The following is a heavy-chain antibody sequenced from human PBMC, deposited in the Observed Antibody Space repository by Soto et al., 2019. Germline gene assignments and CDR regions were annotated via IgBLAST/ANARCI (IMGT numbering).Heavy chain of an antibody. CDR1: GYSFRTHG. CDR3: ARDLGYCNSSGCFRNWFDP. Sequence: QVQLVQSGAEVKTPGASVKVSCRASGYSFRTHGISWVRQAPGQGPEWMGWISTYDDKTNFPQKYQGRITMTTDTPTSTAYMELRSLRSDDTAVYFCARDLGYCNSSGCFRNWFDPWGQGTLVTVSS. CDR2: ISTYDDKT. D-gene: IGHD2-15*01. J-gene: IGHJ5*02. V-gene: IGHV1-18*01.